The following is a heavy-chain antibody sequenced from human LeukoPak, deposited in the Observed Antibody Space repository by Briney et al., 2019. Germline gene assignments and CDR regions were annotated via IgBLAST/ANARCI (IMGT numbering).Heavy chain of an antibody. CDR1: GAPLSNYY. Sequence: WETRSLTFTVSGAPLSNYYWSWIRQPAGKGLEWIGRIYPSGSTDYNPSLKRRVTISIDTSKNKFSINQSTVTAADTAVYYCARGDWGSPDYYYMDVWGKGTTVTIS. V-gene: IGHV4-4*07. J-gene: IGHJ6*03. CDR3: ARGDWGSPDYYYMDV. D-gene: IGHD2-21*02. CDR2: IYPSGST.